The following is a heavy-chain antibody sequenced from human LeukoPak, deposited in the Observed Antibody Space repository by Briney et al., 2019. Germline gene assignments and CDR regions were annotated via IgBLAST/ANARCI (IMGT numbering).Heavy chain of an antibody. CDR2: ISSSGSTI. CDR1: GFTFSSYE. Sequence: GGSLRLSCAASGFTFSSYEMSWVRQAPGKGLEWVSYISSSGSTIYYADSVKGRFTISRDNAKNSLYLQMNSLRAEDTAVYYCARGRGLGELAVASFDSWGQGILVTVSS. D-gene: IGHD6-19*01. J-gene: IGHJ4*02. CDR3: ARGRGLGELAVASFDS. V-gene: IGHV3-48*03.